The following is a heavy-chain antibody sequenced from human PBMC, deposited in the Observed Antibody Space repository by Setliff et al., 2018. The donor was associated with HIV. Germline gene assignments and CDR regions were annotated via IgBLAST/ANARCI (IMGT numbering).Heavy chain of an antibody. CDR1: GYTFTGYY. D-gene: IGHD3-22*01. V-gene: IGHV1-2*04. Sequence: ASVKVSCKASGYTFTGYYMHWVRQAPGQGLEWMGWINPNSGGTNYAQKFQGWVTMTRDTSISTAYMELSRLRSDDTAVYYCARAVPNYYDSSGLFDYWSQGTLVTVSS. J-gene: IGHJ4*02. CDR3: ARAVPNYYDSSGLFDY. CDR2: INPNSGGT.